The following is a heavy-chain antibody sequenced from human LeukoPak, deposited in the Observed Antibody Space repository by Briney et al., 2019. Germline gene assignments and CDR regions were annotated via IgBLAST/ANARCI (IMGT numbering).Heavy chain of an antibody. CDR2: IWYDGSNK. CDR1: GFTFSRYG. CDR3: ASCYDSSGYWIDY. Sequence: PGGSLRLSCAASGFTFSRYGMHGVRQARGRGLEWVAVIWYDGSNKYYADSVKGRFTISRDNSKNTLYLQMNSLRAEDTAVYYCASCYDSSGYWIDYWGQGTLVTVSS. D-gene: IGHD3-22*01. J-gene: IGHJ4*02. V-gene: IGHV3-33*01.